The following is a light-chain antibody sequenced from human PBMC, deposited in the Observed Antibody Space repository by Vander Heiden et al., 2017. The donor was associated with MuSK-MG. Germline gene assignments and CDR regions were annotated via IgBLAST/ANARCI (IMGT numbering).Light chain of an antibody. V-gene: IGLV2-14*03. Sequence: QSALTQPASVSGSPGRSITISCTGSSSDIGGYNSVSWYQQYPGKAPKLIIFDVNHRPSGVSIRFSGSKSGNTASLTISGLQAEDEADYHCSSYSSSSTLKLFGGGTTVTVL. CDR2: DVN. CDR1: SSDIGGYNS. CDR3: SSYSSSSTLKL. J-gene: IGLJ2*01.